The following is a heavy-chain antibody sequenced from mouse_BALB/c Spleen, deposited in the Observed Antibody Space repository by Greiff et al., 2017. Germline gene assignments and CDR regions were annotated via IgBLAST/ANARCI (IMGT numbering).Heavy chain of an antibody. CDR1: GFAFSSYD. D-gene: IGHD6-5*01. V-gene: IGHV5-12-1*01. Sequence: EVMLVESGGGLVKPGGSLKLSCAASGFAFSSYDMSWVRQTPEKRLEWVAYISSGGGSTYYPDTVKGRFTISRDNAKNTLYLQMSSLKSEDTAMYYCARSYAFDYWGQGTLVTVSA. CDR2: ISSGGGST. J-gene: IGHJ3*01. CDR3: ARSYAFDY.